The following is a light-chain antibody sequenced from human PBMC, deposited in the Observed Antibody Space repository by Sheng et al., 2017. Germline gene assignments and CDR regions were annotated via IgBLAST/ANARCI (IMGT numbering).Light chain of an antibody. CDR2: EDN. J-gene: IGLJ2*01. Sequence: SYELTQPPSVSVSPGQTARITCSGDVLATKYVYWYQQRSDQAPVVVIFEDNRRPSGIPERYSGSNSGTMATLTISGAQVEDEADYYCHSTDSSGDHWVFGGGTKLTVL. CDR1: VLATKY. V-gene: IGLV3-10*01. CDR3: HSTDSSGDHWV.